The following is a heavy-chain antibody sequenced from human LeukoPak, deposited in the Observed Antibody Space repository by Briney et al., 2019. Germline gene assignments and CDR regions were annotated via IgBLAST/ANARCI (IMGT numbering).Heavy chain of an antibody. CDR2: IIPIFGTA. Sequence: ASVKVSCKASGGTFSSYAISWVRQAPGQGLEWMGGIIPIFGTANYAQKFQGRVTITTDESTSTACMELSSLRSEDTAVYYCAAGGTYSSGEEFDYWGQGTLVTVSS. CDR1: GGTFSSYA. CDR3: AAGGTYSSGEEFDY. J-gene: IGHJ4*02. V-gene: IGHV1-69*05. D-gene: IGHD6-25*01.